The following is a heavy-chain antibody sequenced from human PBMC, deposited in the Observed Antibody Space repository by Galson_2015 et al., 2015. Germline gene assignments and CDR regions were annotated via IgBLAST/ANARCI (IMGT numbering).Heavy chain of an antibody. J-gene: IGHJ6*02. Sequence: PALVKPTQTLTLACTFSGFSLSTSGMRVSWIRQPPGKALEWLARLDWDDDKFYSTSLKTRLTISKDTSKNQVVLTMTNMDPVDTATYYCARIKFWDGMDVWGQGTTVTVSS. CDR3: ARIKFWDGMDV. D-gene: IGHD3-16*01. CDR2: LDWDDDK. V-gene: IGHV2-70*04. CDR1: GFSLSTSGMR.